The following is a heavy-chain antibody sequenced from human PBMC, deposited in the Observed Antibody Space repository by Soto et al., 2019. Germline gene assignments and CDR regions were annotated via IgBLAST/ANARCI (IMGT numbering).Heavy chain of an antibody. V-gene: IGHV3-30*18. CDR3: GKDVGDYVPYYYGVDV. CDR1: GFTFKTHA. Sequence: QVQLVESGGGVVQPGTSLRLSCAASGFTFKTHAMHWVRQAPGKGLEWMVVIAYDGNEKFYADSVKGRFTISRDNSKNALYLQINTLRNEDTAVYYCGKDVGDYVPYYYGVDVWGQGTTVTVSS. J-gene: IGHJ6*02. CDR2: IAYDGNEK. D-gene: IGHD1-26*01.